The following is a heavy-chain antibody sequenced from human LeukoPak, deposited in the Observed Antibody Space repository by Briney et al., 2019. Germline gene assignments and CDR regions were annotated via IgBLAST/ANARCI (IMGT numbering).Heavy chain of an antibody. J-gene: IGHJ4*02. D-gene: IGHD3-22*01. CDR3: AKGTRYDSSGFHPTLDY. Sequence: GGSLRLSCAASGFTFSSYAMSWVRQAPGKGLEWVSAISGSGGSTYYADSVKGRFTISRDNSKNTLYLQMNSLRAEDTAVYYCAKGTRYDSSGFHPTLDYWGRGTLVTVSS. V-gene: IGHV3-23*01. CDR2: ISGSGGST. CDR1: GFTFSSYA.